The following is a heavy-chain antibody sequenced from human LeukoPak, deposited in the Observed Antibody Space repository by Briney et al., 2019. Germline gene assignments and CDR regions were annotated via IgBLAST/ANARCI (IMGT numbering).Heavy chain of an antibody. CDR1: GYTFTSYY. D-gene: IGHD3-9*01. Sequence: ASVKVSCKASGYTFTSYYMHWVRQAPGQGLEWMGIINPSGGSTSYAQKFQGRVTMTRDTSMSTVYMELSSLRSEDTAVYYCARDILTGYYPETGWFDPWGQGTLVTVSS. CDR3: ARDILTGYYPETGWFDP. CDR2: INPSGGST. J-gene: IGHJ5*02. V-gene: IGHV1-46*03.